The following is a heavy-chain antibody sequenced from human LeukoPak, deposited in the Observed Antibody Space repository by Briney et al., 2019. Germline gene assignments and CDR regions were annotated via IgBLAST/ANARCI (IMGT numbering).Heavy chain of an antibody. CDR3: ARGLNGDYY. CDR2: INRDGTTT. J-gene: IGHJ4*02. V-gene: IGHV3-74*01. CDR1: GFTFNSYW. D-gene: IGHD2-21*02. Sequence: GGSLRLSCAASGFTFNSYWLLWVRQAPRKGLVWVSRINRDGTTTAYADSVKGRFTISRDNAKNTLYLQMNSLRAEDTAVYYCARGLNGDYYWGQGTLVTVSS.